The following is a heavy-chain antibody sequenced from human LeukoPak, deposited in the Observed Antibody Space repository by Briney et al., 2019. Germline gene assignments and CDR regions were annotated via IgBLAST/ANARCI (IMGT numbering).Heavy chain of an antibody. CDR2: ISYDGSNK. CDR3: EKDQMDSSGFYYFDY. CDR1: GFTFSSYG. V-gene: IGHV3-30*18. Sequence: GGSLRLSCAASGFTFSSYGMHWVRQAPGKGLEWVAVISYDGSNKYYADYVKGRFTISRDNSKNTLYLQMNSLRAEDTAVYYCEKDQMDSSGFYYFDYWGQGTLVTVSS. D-gene: IGHD3-22*01. J-gene: IGHJ4*02.